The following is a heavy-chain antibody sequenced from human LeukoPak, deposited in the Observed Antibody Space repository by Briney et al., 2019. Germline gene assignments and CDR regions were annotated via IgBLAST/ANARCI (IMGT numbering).Heavy chain of an antibody. CDR3: ARDYGSGMDC. CDR2: IWYDGSNK. V-gene: IGHV3-33*01. Sequence: TGGSLRLSCAASGFTFSSYGMHWVRQAPGKGLEWVAIIWYDGSNKYYADSVKGRFTISRDNSKNTLYLQMNSLKGDDTAVYYCARDYGSGMDCWGQGTQVTVSS. CDR1: GFTFSSYG. J-gene: IGHJ4*02. D-gene: IGHD3-3*01.